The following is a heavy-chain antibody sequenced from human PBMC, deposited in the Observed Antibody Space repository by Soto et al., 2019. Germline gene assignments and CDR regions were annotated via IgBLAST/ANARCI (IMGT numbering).Heavy chain of an antibody. CDR2: ISSSSSTI. D-gene: IGHD3-22*01. CDR1: GFTFSSYS. CDR3: ARDRDSSGYSDAFHX. V-gene: IGHV3-48*02. Sequence: GGSLRLSFAASGFTFSSYSMNWVRQAPGKGLEWVAYISSSSSTIYYAHSVKGRFTISRDNAKNSLYLQMNSLRDEDTAVYYCARDRDSSGYSDAFHXWGQGTMVTVS. J-gene: IGHJ3*02.